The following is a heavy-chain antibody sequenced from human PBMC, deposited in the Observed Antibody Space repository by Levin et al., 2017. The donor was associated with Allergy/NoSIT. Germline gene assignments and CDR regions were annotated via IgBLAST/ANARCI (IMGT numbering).Heavy chain of an antibody. CDR2: IFHSGST. V-gene: IGHV4-4*02. CDR3: ARENSGYDNGWYLGSSGFDY. CDR1: GGSISSSNW. J-gene: IGHJ4*02. D-gene: IGHD6-19*01. Sequence: SQTLSLTCAVSGGSISSSNWWSWVRQPPGKGLEWIGEIFHSGSTNYNPSLKSRVTISVDKSKNQFSLRLSSVTAADTAVCYCARENSGYDNGWYLGSSGFDYWGQGTLVTVSS.